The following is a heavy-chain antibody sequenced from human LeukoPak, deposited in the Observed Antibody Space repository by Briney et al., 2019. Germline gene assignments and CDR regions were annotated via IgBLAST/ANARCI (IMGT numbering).Heavy chain of an antibody. D-gene: IGHD6-13*01. CDR1: GGSISSGSYY. V-gene: IGHV4-61*02. CDR2: IYTSGST. Sequence: SETLSLTCTVSGGSISSGSYYWSWIRQPAGKGLEWIGRIYTSGSTNYNPSLKSRVTISVDTSKNQFSLKLSSVTAADTAVYYCARGVAAAADYYYYYMDVWGKGTTVTVSS. J-gene: IGHJ6*03. CDR3: ARGVAAAADYYYYYMDV.